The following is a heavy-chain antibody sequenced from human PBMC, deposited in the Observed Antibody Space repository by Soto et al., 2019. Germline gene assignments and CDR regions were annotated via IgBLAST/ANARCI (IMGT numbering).Heavy chain of an antibody. Sequence: QLQLVQSGADVKKPGASVKVSCKASGYTFTRYYMHWVRQAPGQGLEWMGLIDPSAGSTTCAQRFKGRIAMTRDTSTSTVFMELSSLSSADTAVYYCARSPVPTGTTLYYFDYWGQGTLVTVSS. J-gene: IGHJ4*02. CDR3: ARSPVPTGTTLYYFDY. V-gene: IGHV1-46*01. D-gene: IGHD1-1*01. CDR1: GYTFTRYY. CDR2: IDPSAGST.